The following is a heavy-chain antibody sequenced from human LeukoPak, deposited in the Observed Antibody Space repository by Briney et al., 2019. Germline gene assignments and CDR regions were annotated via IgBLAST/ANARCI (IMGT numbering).Heavy chain of an antibody. CDR1: GFTFSSCS. V-gene: IGHV3-21*01. Sequence: GGSLRLSCAASGFTFSSCSMNWVRQAPGKGLEWVSSISSSSSYIYYADSVKGRFTVSRDNAKNSLYLQLNSLRAEDTAVYYCATRYYTIAACRASSHHCFDDWGKGTTVIVSS. D-gene: IGHD2-8*01. J-gene: IGHJ6*03. CDR3: ATRYYTIAACRASSHHCFDD. CDR2: ISSSSSYI.